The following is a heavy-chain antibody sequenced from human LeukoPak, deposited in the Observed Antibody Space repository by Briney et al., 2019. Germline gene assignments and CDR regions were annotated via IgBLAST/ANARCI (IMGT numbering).Heavy chain of an antibody. J-gene: IGHJ4*02. Sequence: QPGGSLRLSCAASGFSFSSHGMSWVRRAPGKGLEWVSGIIGGAGSTYYADSVKGRFTISGDNSKNTLFLQMNSLRAEDTAVYYCAHGAMYQLDYWGQGTLVTVSS. CDR2: IIGGAGST. D-gene: IGHD2-2*01. CDR3: AHGAMYQLDY. V-gene: IGHV3-23*01. CDR1: GFSFSSHG.